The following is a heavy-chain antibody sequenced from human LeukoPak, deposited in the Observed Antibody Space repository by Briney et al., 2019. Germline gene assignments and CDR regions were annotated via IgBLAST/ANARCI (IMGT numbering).Heavy chain of an antibody. CDR1: GFTFSSYW. CDR2: IKQDGSEK. Sequence: GGSLRLSCAASGFTFSSYWMSWVRQAPGKGLEWVANIKQDGSEKYYVDSVKGRFTISRDNAKNSLYLQMNSLRGEDTAVYYCARDSGLTYYYFYYYMDVWGKGTTVTVSS. V-gene: IGHV3-7*01. J-gene: IGHJ6*03. CDR3: ARDSGLTYYYFYYYMDV. D-gene: IGHD3-10*01.